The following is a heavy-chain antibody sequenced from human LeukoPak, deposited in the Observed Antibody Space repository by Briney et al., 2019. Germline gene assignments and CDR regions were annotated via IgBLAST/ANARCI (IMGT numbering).Heavy chain of an antibody. CDR3: ARQIGTTHYYNHYYMDV. J-gene: IGHJ6*03. Sequence: SGTLSLTCAVSGGSISSSNWWSWVRQPPGKGLEWIGEIYHSGSTNYNPSLKSRVTMSVDTSKNQFSLKLSSVTAADTAVYYCARQIGTTHYYNHYYMDVWGKGTTVTVSS. V-gene: IGHV4-4*02. CDR2: IYHSGST. CDR1: GGSISSSNW. D-gene: IGHD1-7*01.